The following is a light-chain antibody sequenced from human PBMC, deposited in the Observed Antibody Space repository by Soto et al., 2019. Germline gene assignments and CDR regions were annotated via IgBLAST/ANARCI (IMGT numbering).Light chain of an antibody. CDR3: QQYCGSRK. J-gene: IGKJ1*01. Sequence: EIVLTNSPITLSPSTFYRATLSFRAGRSVTIFLAWYQQKPGQAPRLLIYDASNRATGVAARFSGSGSGTDFTLTISRLEHEDFAVYYCQQYCGSRKFGQGTKVEIK. V-gene: IGKV3-11*01. CDR2: DAS. CDR1: RSVTIF.